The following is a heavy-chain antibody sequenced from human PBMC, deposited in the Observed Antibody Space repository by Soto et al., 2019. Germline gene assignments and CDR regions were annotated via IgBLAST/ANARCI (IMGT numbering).Heavy chain of an antibody. V-gene: IGHV5-51*01. Sequence: RESLKISFRGPGYRLRCYCDGLVRPVAGKGLEWMWMIHLDDPDTVYTPSFKGQFTISADKSTSTAYLHWSSLKAADSAIYYCASPITVFGVFFLWGQGTRVTVSS. CDR1: GYRLRCYC. CDR2: IHLDDPDT. CDR3: ASPITVFGVFFL. J-gene: IGHJ4*02. D-gene: IGHD3-3*01.